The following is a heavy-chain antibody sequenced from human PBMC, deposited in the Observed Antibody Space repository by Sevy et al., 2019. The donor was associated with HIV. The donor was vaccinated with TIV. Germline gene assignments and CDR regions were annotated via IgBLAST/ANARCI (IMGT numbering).Heavy chain of an antibody. CDR3: ARAPSRASA. V-gene: IGHV4-34*01. J-gene: IGHJ4*02. CDR2: INHSGST. D-gene: IGHD6-25*01. CDR1: GGSFSGYY. Sequence: SDTLSLTCAVYGGSFSGYYWSWIRQPPGKGLEWIGEINHSGSTNYNPSLKSRVTISVDTSKNQFSLKLSSVTAADTAVYYCARAPSRASAWGQGTLVTVSS.